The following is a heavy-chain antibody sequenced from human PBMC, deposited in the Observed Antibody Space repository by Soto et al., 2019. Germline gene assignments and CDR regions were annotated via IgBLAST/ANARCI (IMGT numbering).Heavy chain of an antibody. J-gene: IGHJ4*02. V-gene: IGHV3-30-3*01. Sequence: QVQLVESGGGVVQPGRSLRLSCAASGFTFSSYAMHWVRQAPGKGLEWVAVISYDGSNKYYADSVKGRFTNSRDNSKNTLYLQMNSLRAEDTAVYYCARAGGYSSGKEFDYWGQGTLVTVSS. D-gene: IGHD6-19*01. CDR1: GFTFSSYA. CDR2: ISYDGSNK. CDR3: ARAGGYSSGKEFDY.